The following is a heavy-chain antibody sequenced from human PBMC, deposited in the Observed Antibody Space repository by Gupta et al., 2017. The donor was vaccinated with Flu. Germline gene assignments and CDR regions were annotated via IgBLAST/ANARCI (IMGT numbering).Heavy chain of an antibody. D-gene: IGHD1-26*01. Sequence: PGMGLEWVGRIKNKPDGGTTDYAAPVKGRFTISRDDSKNTLYLQMNSLKTEDTAVYYCSTVGVGAAIRKDFDYWGQGALVTVSS. J-gene: IGHJ4*02. CDR3: STVGVGAAIRKDFDY. CDR2: IKNKPDGGTT. V-gene: IGHV3-15*01.